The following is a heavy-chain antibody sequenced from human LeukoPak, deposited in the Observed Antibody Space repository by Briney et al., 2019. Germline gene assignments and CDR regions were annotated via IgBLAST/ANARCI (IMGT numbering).Heavy chain of an antibody. Sequence: GGSLRLSCAASGFTFSSYWMHWVRHAPGKGLVWVSRINSDGSSTNYADSVKGRFTISRDNAKHTLYLQMNSLRAEDTAVYYCARRRRLAPDYWGQGTLVTVSS. CDR2: INSDGSST. CDR1: GFTFSSYW. J-gene: IGHJ4*02. CDR3: ARRRRLAPDY. V-gene: IGHV3-74*01. D-gene: IGHD2-15*01.